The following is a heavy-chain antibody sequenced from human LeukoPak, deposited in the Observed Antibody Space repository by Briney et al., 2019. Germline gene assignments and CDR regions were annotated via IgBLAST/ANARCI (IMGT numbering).Heavy chain of an antibody. Sequence: GGSLRLSCAASGFTFDDYAMNWVRQAPGKGLEWVSLISWDGGSTYYADSVKGRFTISRDNSKNMVYLQMDSLRPDDTAVYYCARLMRGYSYGFYDYWGQGILVTVSS. CDR3: ARLMRGYSYGFYDY. V-gene: IGHV3-43D*03. J-gene: IGHJ4*02. CDR1: GFTFDDYA. CDR2: ISWDGGST. D-gene: IGHD5-18*01.